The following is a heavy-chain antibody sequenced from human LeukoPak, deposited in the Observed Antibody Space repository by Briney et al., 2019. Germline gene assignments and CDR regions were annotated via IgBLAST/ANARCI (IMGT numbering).Heavy chain of an antibody. V-gene: IGHV1-18*01. D-gene: IGHD2-15*01. CDR3: ARAEGYCSGGSCYYYYMDV. J-gene: IGHJ6*03. CDR2: ISAYNGNT. Sequence: ASVKVSCKASGYTSSNYGISWVRQAPGQGLEWMGWISAYNGNTNYAQKLQGRVTMTTDTSTSTAYMELRSLRSDDTAVYYCARAEGYCSGGSCYYYYMDVWGKGTTVTVSS. CDR1: GYTSSNYG.